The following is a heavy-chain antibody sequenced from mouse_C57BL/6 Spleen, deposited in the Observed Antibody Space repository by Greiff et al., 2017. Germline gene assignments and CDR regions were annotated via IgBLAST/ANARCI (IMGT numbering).Heavy chain of an antibody. CDR1: GYAFSSYW. CDR2: IYPGDGDT. V-gene: IGHV1-80*01. J-gene: IGHJ1*03. Sequence: QVQLKQSGAELVKPGASVKISCKASGYAFSSYWMNWVKQRPGKGLEWIGQIYPGDGDTNYNGKFKGKATLTADKSSSTAYMQLSSLTSEDSAVYFCARSLITTVVAPYVYFDVWGTGTTVTVSS. D-gene: IGHD1-1*01. CDR3: ARSLITTVVAPYVYFDV.